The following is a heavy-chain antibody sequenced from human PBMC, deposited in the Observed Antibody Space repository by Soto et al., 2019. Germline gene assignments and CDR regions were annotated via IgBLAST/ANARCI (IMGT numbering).Heavy chain of an antibody. Sequence: GGSLRLSCAASGFTFSSYAMHWVRQAPGKGLEWAAVISYDGSNKYYADSVKGRFTISRDNAKNSLYLQMNSLRAEDTAVYYCARDNDSSGSPPFDYWGQGTLVTVSS. CDR1: GFTFSSYA. CDR3: ARDNDSSGSPPFDY. J-gene: IGHJ4*02. D-gene: IGHD6-19*01. CDR2: ISYDGSNK. V-gene: IGHV3-30-3*01.